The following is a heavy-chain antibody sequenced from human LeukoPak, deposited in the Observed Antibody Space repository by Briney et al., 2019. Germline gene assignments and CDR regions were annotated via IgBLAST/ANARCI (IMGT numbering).Heavy chain of an antibody. J-gene: IGHJ6*02. Sequence: GGSLRLSCAASGFTFSSYGMQWVRQAPGKGLEWVGVISYEGSNKYYADSVKGRFTISRDNSKNTLYLQMNSMRAECTAVYYCAKEGYYYDSSGYNYYYGMDVCGQGTTVTVSS. CDR1: GFTFSSYG. D-gene: IGHD3-22*01. V-gene: IGHV3-30*18. CDR2: ISYEGSNK. CDR3: AKEGYYYDSSGYNYYYGMDV.